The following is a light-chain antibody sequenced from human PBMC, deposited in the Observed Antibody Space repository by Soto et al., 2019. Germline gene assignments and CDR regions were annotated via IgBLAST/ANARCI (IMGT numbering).Light chain of an antibody. J-gene: IGKJ1*01. Sequence: DIQMTQSPSSLSASLGDRVTITCRASKNIIQYLNWYQQKPGKVPRLLVYGASRLETGVPSRFSASGFGTEFTLTIRSLQSEDFATYYCQQSYTSPWTFGQGTKV. CDR1: KNIIQY. CDR3: QQSYTSPWT. CDR2: GAS. V-gene: IGKV1-39*01.